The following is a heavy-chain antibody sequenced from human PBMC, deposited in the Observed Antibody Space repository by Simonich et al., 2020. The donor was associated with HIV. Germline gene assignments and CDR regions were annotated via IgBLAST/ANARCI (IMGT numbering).Heavy chain of an antibody. V-gene: IGHV4-38-2*01. D-gene: IGHD3-3*01. J-gene: IGHJ4*02. Sequence: QVQLQESGPGLVKPSETLSLTCAVSGYSISIVYYWGWIRQPPGKGLEWIGSIYHSGSTYYNPSLKSRVTISVDTSKNQFSLKLSSVTAADTAVYYCARNNFWSGWLFDYWGQGTLVTVSS. CDR1: GYSISIVYY. CDR3: ARNNFWSGWLFDY. CDR2: IYHSGST.